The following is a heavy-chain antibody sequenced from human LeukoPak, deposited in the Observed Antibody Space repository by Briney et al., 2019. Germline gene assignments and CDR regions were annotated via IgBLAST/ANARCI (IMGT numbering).Heavy chain of an antibody. D-gene: IGHD3-10*01. J-gene: IGHJ4*02. CDR1: GFTFSSHW. CDR2: INSDGNDT. CDR3: AKGSGELWDYYFDY. V-gene: IGHV3-74*01. Sequence: SGGSLRLSCAASGFTFSSHWMHWVRQVPGKGLVWVSRINSDGNDTPYADSVKGRFTISRDNSKNTLYLQMNSLRAEGTAVYYCAKGSGELWDYYFDYWGQGTLVTVSS.